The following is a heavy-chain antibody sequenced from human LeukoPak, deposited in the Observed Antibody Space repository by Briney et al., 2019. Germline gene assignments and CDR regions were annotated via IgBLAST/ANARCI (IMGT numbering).Heavy chain of an antibody. CDR1: GFTFSTYA. Sequence: PGGSLRLSCAASGFTFSTYAMTWLRQAPGKGLEWVSAISGSGTNIYYADSVKGRFTISRDNSENTLYLQMNSLRDDDTAVYYCTAFGWLQLREGYYFDYWGQGTLVTVSS. CDR2: ISGSGTNI. V-gene: IGHV3-23*01. D-gene: IGHD5-12*01. J-gene: IGHJ4*02. CDR3: TAFGWLQLREGYYFDY.